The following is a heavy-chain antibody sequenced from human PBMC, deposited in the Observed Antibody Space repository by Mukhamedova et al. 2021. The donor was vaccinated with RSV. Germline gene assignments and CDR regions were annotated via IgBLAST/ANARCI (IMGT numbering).Heavy chain of an antibody. CDR2: MQSSGADI. Sequence: SMNWVRQAPGKGLEWVSYMQSSGADIHYADSVKGRFTISRDNAKNSLYLQMNSLRDEDTAVYYCARDDRWAFDYWGQGILVTVS. CDR1: S. J-gene: IGHJ4*02. CDR3: ARDDRWAFDY. V-gene: IGHV3-48*02. D-gene: IGHD1-26*01.